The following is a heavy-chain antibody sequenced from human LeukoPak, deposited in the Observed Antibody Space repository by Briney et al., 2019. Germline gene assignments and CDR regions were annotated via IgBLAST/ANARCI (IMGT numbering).Heavy chain of an antibody. J-gene: IGHJ4*02. CDR2: IYYSGST. V-gene: IGHV4-59*01. D-gene: IGHD5-12*01. CDR1: GGSISSYY. Sequence: SETLSLTCTVSGGSISSYYWSWIRQPPGKGLEWIGYIYYSGSTNYNPSLKSRVTISVDTSKNQFSLKLSSVTAADTAVCYCARDMGYSGYSDYWGQGTLVTVSS. CDR3: ARDMGYSGYSDY.